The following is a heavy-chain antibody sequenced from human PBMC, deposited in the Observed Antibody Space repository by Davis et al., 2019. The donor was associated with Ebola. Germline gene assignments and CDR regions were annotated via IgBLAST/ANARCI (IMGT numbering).Heavy chain of an antibody. CDR1: GFTFSNYA. CDR3: VSGIVGAFDY. V-gene: IGHV3-64D*06. J-gene: IGHJ4*02. Sequence: PGGSLRLSCSASGFTFSNYAMHWVRQAPGKGLEYVSAISSNGGSTYYADSAKGRFTISRDNSKNTLYLQISSLRAEDTAVYYCVSGIVGAFDYWGQGTLVTVSS. D-gene: IGHD1-26*01. CDR2: ISSNGGST.